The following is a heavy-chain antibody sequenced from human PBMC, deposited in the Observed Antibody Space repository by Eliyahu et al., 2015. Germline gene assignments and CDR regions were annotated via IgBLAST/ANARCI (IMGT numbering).Heavy chain of an antibody. CDR2: ISNSGDST. V-gene: IGHV3-23*01. CDR3: ARRFPEAVVGSGAMGV. D-gene: IGHD2-2*01. Sequence: EVQLLESGGGLVQPGGSLXLSCAASGFTFXSYAMNGVRQAPGKGLGWVSAISNSGDSTYDADSVKGRFTISRDNSKNTLYLQMNSLRAEDTAVYYCARRFPEAVVGSGAMGVWGQGTTVTVS. CDR1: GFTFXSYA. J-gene: IGHJ6*02.